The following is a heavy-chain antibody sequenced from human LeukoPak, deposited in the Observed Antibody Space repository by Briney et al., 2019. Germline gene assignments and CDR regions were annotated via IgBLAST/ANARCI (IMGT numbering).Heavy chain of an antibody. D-gene: IGHD3-16*01. CDR1: GGSISSGGYY. J-gene: IGHJ4*02. V-gene: IGHV4-31*03. Sequence: RPSQTLSLTCTVSGGSISSGGYYWSWIPQHPGKGLEWIGYIYYSGSTYYNPSLKSRVTISGDTSKNQFTQKLSSVTAADTAVYYCARGRYGWLLFDYWGQGTLVTVSS. CDR2: IYYSGST. CDR3: ARGRYGWLLFDY.